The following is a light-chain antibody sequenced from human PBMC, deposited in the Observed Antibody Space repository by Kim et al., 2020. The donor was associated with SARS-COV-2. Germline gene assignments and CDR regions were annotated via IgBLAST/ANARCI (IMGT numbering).Light chain of an antibody. J-gene: IGLJ2*01. CDR2: GKN. Sequence: ALGQTVRITCQGDSLRSYYASWYQQKPGQAPVHVIYGKNNRPSGIPDRFSGSSSGNTASLTITGAQAEDEADYYCNSRDSSGNHLVFGGGTKLTVL. CDR3: NSRDSSGNHLV. CDR1: SLRSYY. V-gene: IGLV3-19*01.